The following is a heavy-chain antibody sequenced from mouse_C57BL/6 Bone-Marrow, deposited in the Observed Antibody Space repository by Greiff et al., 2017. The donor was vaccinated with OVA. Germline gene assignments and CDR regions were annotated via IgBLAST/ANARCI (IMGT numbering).Heavy chain of an antibody. V-gene: IGHV8-12*01. CDR3: ARRDYVGGFAY. Sequence: QVTLKESGPGILQSSQTLSLTCSFSGFSLSTSGMGVSWIRQPSGKGLEWLAHIYWDDDKRYNPSLKSRLTISKDTSRNQVFLKITSVDTADTATYYCARRDYVGGFAYWGQGTLVTVSA. CDR1: GFSLSTSGMG. J-gene: IGHJ3*01. D-gene: IGHD2-4*01. CDR2: IYWDDDK.